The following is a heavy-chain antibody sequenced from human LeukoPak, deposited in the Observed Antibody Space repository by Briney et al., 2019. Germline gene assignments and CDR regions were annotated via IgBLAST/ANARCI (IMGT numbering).Heavy chain of an antibody. CDR2: IYYSGST. CDR3: ARERQQLSWFDP. Sequence: GSLRLSCAASGFTFSDYYMSWIRQAPGKGLEWIGYIYYSGSTKYNPSLKSRLTISVDTSKNQFSLKLSSVTAADTAVYYCARERQQLSWFDPWGQGTLVTVSS. J-gene: IGHJ5*02. V-gene: IGHV4-59*01. D-gene: IGHD6-13*01. CDR1: GFTFSDYY.